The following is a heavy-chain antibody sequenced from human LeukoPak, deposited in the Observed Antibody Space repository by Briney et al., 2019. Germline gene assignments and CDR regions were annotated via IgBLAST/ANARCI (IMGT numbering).Heavy chain of an antibody. CDR3: TRDRAARYFDY. V-gene: IGHV3-7*05. J-gene: IGHJ4*02. CDR1: GFTFSSYW. Sequence: GGSLRLSCAASGFTFSSYWMSWVCQAPGKGLEWVANIKQDGSEKYYVDSVKGRFTISRDNAKNSLYLQMNSLRAEDTAVYYCTRDRAARYFDYSGQGTLVTVSS. CDR2: IKQDGSEK.